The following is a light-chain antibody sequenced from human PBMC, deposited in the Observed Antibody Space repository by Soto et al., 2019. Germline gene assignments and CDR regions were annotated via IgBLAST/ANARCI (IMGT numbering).Light chain of an antibody. CDR2: EGS. CDR1: SSDVGNYKL. CDR3: CSYARSSTYV. V-gene: IGLV2-23*01. J-gene: IGLJ1*01. Sequence: SALTQTASVSGSPGQSITISCTGASSDVGNYKLVSWYQQHPGKAPKLMIYEGSKRPSGVSDRFSGSNSGNTASLRISGLQAEDEADYYCCSYARSSTYVFGTGTKVTVL.